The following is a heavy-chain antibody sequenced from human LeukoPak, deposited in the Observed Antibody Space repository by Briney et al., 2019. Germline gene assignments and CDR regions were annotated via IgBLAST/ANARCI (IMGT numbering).Heavy chain of an antibody. V-gene: IGHV4-31*03. CDR1: GGSISSGGYY. CDR3: ARGHYYDSSGYYSPHGMDV. J-gene: IGHJ6*02. Sequence: SETLSLTCTVSGGSISSGGYYWSWIRQHPGKGLEWIGYIYYSGSTYYNPSLKSRVTISVDTSKNQFSLNLSSVTAADTAVYYCARGHYYDSSGYYSPHGMDVWGQGTTVTVSS. CDR2: IYYSGST. D-gene: IGHD3-22*01.